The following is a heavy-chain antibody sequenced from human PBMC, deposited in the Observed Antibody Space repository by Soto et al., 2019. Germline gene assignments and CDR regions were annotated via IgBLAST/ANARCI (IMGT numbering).Heavy chain of an antibody. CDR2: IDPSDSYT. D-gene: IGHD4-17*01. Sequence: PGESLKISCKGSGYSFTSYWISWVRQMPGKGLEWMGRIDPSDSYTNYSPSFQGHVTISADKSISTAYLQMNSLRAEDTAVYYCAKDHQTTEFRYYYYGMDVWGQGTTVTVSS. V-gene: IGHV5-10-1*01. J-gene: IGHJ6*02. CDR3: AKDHQTTEFRYYYYGMDV. CDR1: GYSFTSYW.